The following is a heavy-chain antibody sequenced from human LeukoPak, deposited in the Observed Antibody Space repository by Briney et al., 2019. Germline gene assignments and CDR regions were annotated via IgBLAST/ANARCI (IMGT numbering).Heavy chain of an antibody. V-gene: IGHV4-59*01. CDR3: ARSGGYSSSWSL. CDR1: GGSISSYY. CDR2: ISNSGIT. J-gene: IGHJ4*02. Sequence: SETLSLTCTVSGGSISSYYWSWIRQPPGKSLEWIGYISNSGITTYNPSLKSRVTISVDSSKSQFSLKLNSVTAADTAVYYCARSGGYSSSWSLWGQGTLVTVSS. D-gene: IGHD6-13*01.